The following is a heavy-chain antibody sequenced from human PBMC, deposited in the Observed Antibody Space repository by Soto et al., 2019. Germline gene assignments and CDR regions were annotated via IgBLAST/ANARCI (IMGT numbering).Heavy chain of an antibody. CDR3: ATTRRLIAVAGIPFDP. V-gene: IGHV1-18*01. CDR1: GYTFTSYG. D-gene: IGHD6-13*01. J-gene: IGHJ5*02. Sequence: QVQLVQSGAEVKKPGASVKVSCKASGYTFTSYGISWVRQAPGQGLEWMGWISAYNGNTNYAQKLQGRVTMTTDTSTSTAYMELRSLRSDDTAVYSCATTRRLIAVAGIPFDPWGQGTLVTLSS. CDR2: ISAYNGNT.